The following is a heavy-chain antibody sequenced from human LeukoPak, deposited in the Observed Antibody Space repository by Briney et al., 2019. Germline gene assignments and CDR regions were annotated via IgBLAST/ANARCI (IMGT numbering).Heavy chain of an antibody. CDR2: FDPEDGET. J-gene: IGHJ6*02. D-gene: IGHD3-22*01. CDR1: GYTLTELS. V-gene: IGHV1-24*01. CDR3: ATVSGHYDSSGPAYYYYGMDV. Sequence: GASVKVSCKVSGYTLTELSMHWVRQAPGKGLEWMGGFDPEDGETIYAQKFQGRVTMTEDTSTDTAYMELSSLRSEDTAVYYCATVSGHYDSSGPAYYYYGMDVWGQGTTVTVSS.